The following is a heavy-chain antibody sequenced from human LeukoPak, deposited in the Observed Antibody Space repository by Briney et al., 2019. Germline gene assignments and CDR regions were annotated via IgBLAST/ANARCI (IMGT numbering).Heavy chain of an antibody. J-gene: IGHJ4*02. V-gene: IGHV4-38-2*01. CDR1: AYSISSGYY. D-gene: IGHD6-6*01. Sequence: SETLSLTCAVSAYSISSGYYWVWFRQPPGKGLEWLGTIYHSGTTYYNPSLKGRFTSSVDFSKNQFSLRLSSVTAADTAVYYCARGPKSIVSAGHSDFWGQGTLVTVSS. CDR2: IYHSGTT. CDR3: ARGPKSIVSAGHSDF.